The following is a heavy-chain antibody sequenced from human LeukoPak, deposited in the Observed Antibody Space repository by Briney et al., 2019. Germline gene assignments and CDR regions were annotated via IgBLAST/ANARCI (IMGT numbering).Heavy chain of an antibody. CDR1: GGTFSSYA. V-gene: IGHV1-69*05. J-gene: IGHJ6*03. Sequence: SVKVSCKASGGTFSSYAISWVRQAPGQGLEWMGRIIPIFGTANYAQKFQGRVTITTDESTSTAYMELSSLRSEDTAVYYCASGEDYYYYYMDVWGKGATVTVSS. CDR2: IIPIFGTA. CDR3: ASGEDYYYYYMDV.